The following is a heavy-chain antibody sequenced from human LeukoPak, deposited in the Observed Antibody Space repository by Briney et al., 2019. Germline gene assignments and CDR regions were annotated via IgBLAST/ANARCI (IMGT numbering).Heavy chain of an antibody. CDR1: GGSISSSSYY. CDR2: IYYSGST. D-gene: IGHD3-10*01. J-gene: IGHJ3*02. CDR3: ARHRGWFGESHDAFDI. Sequence: KSSETLSLTCTVSGGSISSSSYYWGWIRQPPGKGLEWIGSIYYSGSTYYNPTLKSRVTISVDTSKNQFSLKLSSVTAADTAVYYCARHRGWFGESHDAFDIWGQGTMVTVSS. V-gene: IGHV4-39*01.